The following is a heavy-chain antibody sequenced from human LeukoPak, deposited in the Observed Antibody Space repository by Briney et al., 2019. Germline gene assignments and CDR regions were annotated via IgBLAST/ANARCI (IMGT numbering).Heavy chain of an antibody. CDR2: IKQDGSEK. CDR3: AREPIGRSSSSGWFDP. CDR1: GFTFSSYW. D-gene: IGHD6-6*01. J-gene: IGHJ5*02. Sequence: PGGSLRLSCAASGFTFSSYWMSWVRQAPGKGLEWVANIKQDGSEKYYVDSVKGRFTISRDNAKNSLYLQMNSLRAEETAVYYCAREPIGRSSSSGWFDPWGQGTLVTVSS. V-gene: IGHV3-7*01.